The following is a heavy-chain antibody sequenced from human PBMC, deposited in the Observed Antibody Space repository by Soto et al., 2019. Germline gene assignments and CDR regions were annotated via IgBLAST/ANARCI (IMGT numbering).Heavy chain of an antibody. CDR2: ISYDGSNK. J-gene: IGHJ6*02. V-gene: IGHV3-30-3*01. D-gene: IGHD6-6*01. Sequence: VAVISYDGSNKYYADSVKGRFTISRDNSKNTLYLQMNSLRAEDTAVYYCARSSSSINYYYYGMDVWGQGTTVTVSS. CDR3: ARSSSSINYYYYGMDV.